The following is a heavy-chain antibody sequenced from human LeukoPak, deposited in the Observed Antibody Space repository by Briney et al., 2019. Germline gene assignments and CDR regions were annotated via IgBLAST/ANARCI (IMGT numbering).Heavy chain of an antibody. J-gene: IGHJ3*02. CDR2: ISAYNGNT. D-gene: IGHD2-2*01. V-gene: IGHV1-18*01. Sequence: ASVKVSCKASGYTFTSYGISWVRQAPGQGLEWMGWISAYNGNTNYAQKPQGRVTMTTDTSTSTAYMELRSLRSDDTAVYYCARGYCSSTSCYADAFDIWGQGTMVTVSS. CDR1: GYTFTSYG. CDR3: ARGYCSSTSCYADAFDI.